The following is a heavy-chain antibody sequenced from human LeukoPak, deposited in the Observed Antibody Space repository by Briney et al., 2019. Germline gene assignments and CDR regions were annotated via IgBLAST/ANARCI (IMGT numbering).Heavy chain of an antibody. CDR2: ISTSVGTT. D-gene: IGHD5-12*01. Sequence: PGGSLRPSCAASGFTFSSYSMTWVRQAPGKGLEWVSTISTSVGTTYYADSVKGRFTISRDNSKNTVYLQMNSLRAEDTAVYYCAKDGNNGYSDYWGQGTLVTVSS. V-gene: IGHV3-23*01. CDR1: GFTFSSYS. CDR3: AKDGNNGYSDY. J-gene: IGHJ4*02.